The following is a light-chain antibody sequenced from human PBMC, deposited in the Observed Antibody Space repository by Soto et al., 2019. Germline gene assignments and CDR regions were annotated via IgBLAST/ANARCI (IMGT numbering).Light chain of an antibody. CDR1: QDISSY. CDR2: AAS. V-gene: IGKV1-27*01. J-gene: IGKJ3*01. Sequence: DIQMTQSPSSLSASVGDRVTITCRASQDISSYLAWYQQKPGKVPQLLIYAASTVHSGVPSQFSGSGSGTDFTLTISSLQPEDVATYYCQKYEGDPFTFGPGTKVDIK. CDR3: QKYEGDPFT.